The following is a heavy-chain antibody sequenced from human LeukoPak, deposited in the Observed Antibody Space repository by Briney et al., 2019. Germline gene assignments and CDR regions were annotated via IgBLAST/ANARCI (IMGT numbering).Heavy chain of an antibody. Sequence: PSDTLSLTCAVSGYSISSSNWWGWIRQSPGKGLEWIGYIYYSGGTYYNPSLKSRVTISVDTSKNQFSLELSSVTAVDTAVYYCTRKTTTETYYEDWGQGTLVTVSS. V-gene: IGHV4-28*01. CDR2: IYYSGGT. D-gene: IGHD1-1*01. CDR3: TRKTTTETYYED. J-gene: IGHJ4*02. CDR1: GYSISSSNW.